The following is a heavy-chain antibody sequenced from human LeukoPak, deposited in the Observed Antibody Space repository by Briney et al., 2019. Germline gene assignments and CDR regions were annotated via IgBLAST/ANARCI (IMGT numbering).Heavy chain of an antibody. D-gene: IGHD3-22*01. CDR1: GYTFTGYY. J-gene: IGHJ3*02. V-gene: IGHV1-2*02. CDR3: ASHDSSGYYYAHDAFDI. Sequence: ASVTVSCKASGYTFTGYYMHWVRQAPGQGLEWMGWINPNSGGANYAQKFQGRVTMTRDTSISTAYMELSRLRSDDTAVYYCASHDSSGYYYAHDAFDIWGQGTMVTVSS. CDR2: INPNSGGA.